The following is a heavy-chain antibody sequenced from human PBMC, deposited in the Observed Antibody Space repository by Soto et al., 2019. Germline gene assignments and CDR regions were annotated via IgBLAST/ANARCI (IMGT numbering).Heavy chain of an antibody. Sequence: KTSETLSLTCTVSGGSISSGDYYWSWIRQPPGKGLEWIGYIYYSGSTYYIPSLKSRVTISVDTSKNQFSLKMSSVTAADTAVYYCARESVGLYGEYYYGMDVWGQGTTVTVSS. CDR3: ARESVGLYGEYYYGMDV. D-gene: IGHD4-17*01. J-gene: IGHJ6*02. CDR1: GGSISSGDYY. CDR2: IYYSGST. V-gene: IGHV4-30-4*01.